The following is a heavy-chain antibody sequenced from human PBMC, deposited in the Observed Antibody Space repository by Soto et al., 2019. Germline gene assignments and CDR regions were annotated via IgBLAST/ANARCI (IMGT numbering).Heavy chain of an antibody. Sequence: PVGSLRLSCTASGFTFGDYTMSWFRQAPGKGLEWVGFIRSKAYGGTTEYAASVKGRFTISRDDSKSIAYLQMNSLKTEDTAVYYCTPSVVVITTTTGYWGQGTLVTVSS. J-gene: IGHJ4*02. CDR2: IRSKAYGGTT. V-gene: IGHV3-49*03. D-gene: IGHD3-22*01. CDR3: TPSVVVITTTTGY. CDR1: GFTFGDYT.